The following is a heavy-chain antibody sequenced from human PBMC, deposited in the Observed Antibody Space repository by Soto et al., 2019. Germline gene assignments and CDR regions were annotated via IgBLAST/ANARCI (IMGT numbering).Heavy chain of an antibody. CDR3: FQAEDGIRVVRSVSAFLLNRSSDL. Sequence: KGLDWGSSISGSGGSTCYADSVKGRFNISRDNSKNTLYLQMNSLRAEDTVVYFFFQAEDGIRVVRSVSAFLLNRSSDL. D-gene: IGHD3-10*02. J-gene: IGHJ2*01. V-gene: IGHV3-23*01. CDR2: ISGSGGST.